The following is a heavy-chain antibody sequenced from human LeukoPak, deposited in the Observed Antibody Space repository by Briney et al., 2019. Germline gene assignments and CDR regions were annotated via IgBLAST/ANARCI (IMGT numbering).Heavy chain of an antibody. CDR2: ISGSGGST. CDR3: AKDLDPGYSSSWYFGY. J-gene: IGHJ4*02. Sequence: GGSLRLSCAASGFTFSSYAMSWVRQAPGKGLEWVSAISGSGGSTYYADSVKGRFTISRDNSKNTLYLQMNSLRAEDTAVYYCAKDLDPGYSSSWYFGYWGQGTLVTVSS. CDR1: GFTFSSYA. D-gene: IGHD6-13*01. V-gene: IGHV3-23*01.